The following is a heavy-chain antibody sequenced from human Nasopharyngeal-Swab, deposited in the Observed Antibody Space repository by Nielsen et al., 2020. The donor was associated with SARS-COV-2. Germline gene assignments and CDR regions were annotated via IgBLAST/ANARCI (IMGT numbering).Heavy chain of an antibody. J-gene: IGHJ4*02. CDR2: MNPNSGNT. CDR3: ARGRGGWFGELFDY. CDR1: GYTFTSYD. Sequence: ASLKVSCKASGYTFTSYDINWVRQATGQGLEWMGWMNPNSGNTGYAQKFQGRVTMTRNTSISTAYMELSSLRSEDTAVYYRARGRGGWFGELFDYWGQGTLVTVSS. V-gene: IGHV1-8*01. D-gene: IGHD3-10*01.